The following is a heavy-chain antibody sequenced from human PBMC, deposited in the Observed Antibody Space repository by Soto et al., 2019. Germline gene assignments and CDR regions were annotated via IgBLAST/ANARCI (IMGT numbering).Heavy chain of an antibody. V-gene: IGHV4-30-4*01. D-gene: IGHD3-3*01. Sequence: SETLSLTCTVSGGSISIGDYSWSWVRHSPGKGLEWIGHIYNSGITYYNPSLKSRVVISIDTSRNQFSLRLNSLTAADRAVYFCARGVTVFGLVSRFWFDPWGQGTVVTVSS. CDR2: IYNSGIT. CDR3: ARGVTVFGLVSRFWFDP. J-gene: IGHJ5*02. CDR1: GGSISIGDYS.